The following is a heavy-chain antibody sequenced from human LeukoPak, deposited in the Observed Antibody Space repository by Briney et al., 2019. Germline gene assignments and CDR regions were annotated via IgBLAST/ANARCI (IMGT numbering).Heavy chain of an antibody. CDR2: TYYRSKWYS. Sequence: SQTLSLTCAISGDSVSSNSAAWNWIRQSPSSGLEWLGRTYYRSKWYSDCAASVKNRITINPDTSKNQFSLQLDSVTPEDTAVYYCARGGLGGFQYWGQGTLVTVSS. CDR3: ARGGLGGFQY. D-gene: IGHD1-26*01. J-gene: IGHJ4*02. CDR1: GDSVSSNSAA. V-gene: IGHV6-1*01.